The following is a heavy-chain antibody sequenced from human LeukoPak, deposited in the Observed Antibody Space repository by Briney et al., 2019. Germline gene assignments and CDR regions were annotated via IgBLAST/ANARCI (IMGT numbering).Heavy chain of an antibody. CDR1: GITFSNLC. CDR2: ISSSSNYI. V-gene: IGHV3-21*06. J-gene: IGHJ1*01. CDR3: ARDMTTATTCYLEH. Sequence: GAPGLSCASSGITFSNLCMNLVPPASGKGLEWVSSISSSSNYIYYADSVKGRFSISRDDAKNLLFLQMNGLRVEDTAVYYCARDMTTATTCYLEHWGQGTLVTVSS. D-gene: IGHD4-17*01.